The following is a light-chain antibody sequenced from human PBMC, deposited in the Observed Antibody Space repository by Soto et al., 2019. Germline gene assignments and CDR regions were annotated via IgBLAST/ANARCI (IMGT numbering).Light chain of an antibody. CDR1: QSVSSSY. CDR3: QQYGSSPQDT. CDR2: GSS. V-gene: IGKV3-20*01. J-gene: IGKJ1*01. Sequence: IMLKQSPAALSLSTGERATLSCRASQSVSSSYLAWYQQKAGQAPRLLIYGSSSRATGIPDRFSGSGSGTDFTLTISSLEPEDFAVYYCQQYGSSPQDTFGQGTMVDI.